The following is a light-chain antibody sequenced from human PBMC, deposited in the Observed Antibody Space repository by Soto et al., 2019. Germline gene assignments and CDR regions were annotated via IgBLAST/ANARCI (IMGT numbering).Light chain of an antibody. J-gene: IGLJ1*01. CDR1: SSNIESNS. CDR2: SDN. V-gene: IGLV1-44*01. Sequence: QSVLAQPASASGTPGQRVSISCSGSSSNIESNSVNWYRHLPGTAPKLLIYSDNQRPSGVPDRISGSKSGTSASLAISGLQSEDEADYYCAAWDDTLNGPVFGTGTKVTVL. CDR3: AAWDDTLNGPV.